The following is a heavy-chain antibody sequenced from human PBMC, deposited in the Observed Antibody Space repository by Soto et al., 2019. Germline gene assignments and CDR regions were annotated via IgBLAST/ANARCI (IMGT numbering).Heavy chain of an antibody. V-gene: IGHV3-74*01. CDR3: AKDWYHTIDS. D-gene: IGHD1-20*01. Sequence: VGSLRLSCATSGFDFSNTWIHWVRQVPGQGLVWVSRINSDGSSIIYADSVKGRFTLSRDNAKNTVHLQMSSLRVEDTAVYYCAKDWYHTIDSWGQGIPVTVSS. CDR1: GFDFSNTW. CDR2: INSDGSSI. J-gene: IGHJ4*02.